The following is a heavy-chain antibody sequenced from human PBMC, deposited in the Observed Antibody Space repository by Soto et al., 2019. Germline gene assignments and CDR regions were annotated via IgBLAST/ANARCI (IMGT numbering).Heavy chain of an antibody. V-gene: IGHV3-23*01. Sequence: GGSLRLSCTASTVTFSNYAMSWVRQAPGKGLEWVSAISGSGDRTFYADSQKGRFTISRDNSKNTLYLQMNSLRVEDTAVYFCAKGFSGSRYYNRFDPWGQGTLVTVS. CDR3: AKGFSGSRYYNRFDP. J-gene: IGHJ5*02. CDR1: TVTFSNYA. D-gene: IGHD2-15*01. CDR2: ISGSGDRT.